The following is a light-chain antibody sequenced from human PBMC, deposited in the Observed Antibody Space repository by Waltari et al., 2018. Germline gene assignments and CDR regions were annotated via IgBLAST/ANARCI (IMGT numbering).Light chain of an antibody. CDR3: QQYNFWPGFT. J-gene: IGKJ3*01. CDR2: GAS. Sequence: EIVMTQSPAPLSVSPGERATLSCRASQSVNSNLAWYQQKPGQAPRLLIYGASTRATDIPARFSGSGSGAEFTLTISSLQSEDFAVYYCQQYNFWPGFTFGPGTKVDIK. V-gene: IGKV3-15*01. CDR1: QSVNSN.